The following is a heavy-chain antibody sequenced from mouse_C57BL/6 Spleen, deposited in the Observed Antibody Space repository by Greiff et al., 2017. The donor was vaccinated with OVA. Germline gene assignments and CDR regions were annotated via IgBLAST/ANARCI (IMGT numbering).Heavy chain of an antibody. D-gene: IGHD2-5*01. V-gene: IGHV14-4*01. CDR1: GFNIKDDY. Sequence: EVKLLESGAELVRPGASVKLSCTASGFNIKDDYMHWVKQRPEQGLEWIGWIDPENGDTEYASKFQGKATITADTSSNTAYLQLSSLTSDDTAVYDCTTYSNLPFAYWGQGTLVTVSA. CDR3: TTYSNLPFAY. CDR2: IDPENGDT. J-gene: IGHJ3*01.